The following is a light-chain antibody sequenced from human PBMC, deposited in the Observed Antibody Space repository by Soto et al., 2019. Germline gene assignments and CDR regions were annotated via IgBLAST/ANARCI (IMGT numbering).Light chain of an antibody. CDR3: QHYNSYSVA. V-gene: IGKV1-5*01. J-gene: IGKJ1*01. CDR2: DAS. Sequence: IQITQSPSTLSASIGDRVTITCRASQSISSLLAWYQQKPGKAPKLLIYDASSLESGVPSRFGGSGSGTEFTLTISSLQPDDFATYYCQHYNSYSVAFGPGSKVDIK. CDR1: QSISSL.